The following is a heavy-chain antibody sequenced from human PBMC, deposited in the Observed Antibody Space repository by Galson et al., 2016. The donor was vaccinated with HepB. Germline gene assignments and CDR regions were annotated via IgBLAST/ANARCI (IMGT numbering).Heavy chain of an antibody. CDR1: GFFFSGRA. Sequence: SLRLSCAASGFFFSGRAMSWVRQAPGKGLEWVSGIDRYRGTTGYAAPVKGRFTISRDNSKNTLYLQMNSLRAEDTAVYYCAIYSYGTFDYWGQGTLVTVSS. J-gene: IGHJ4*02. V-gene: IGHV3-23*01. CDR2: IDRYRGTT. CDR3: AIYSYGTFDY. D-gene: IGHD5-18*01.